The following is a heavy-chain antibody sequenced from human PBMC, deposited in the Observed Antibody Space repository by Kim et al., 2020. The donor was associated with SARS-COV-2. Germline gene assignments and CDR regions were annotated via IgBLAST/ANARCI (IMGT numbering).Heavy chain of an antibody. V-gene: IGHV4-39*01. CDR1: GGSISSSSYY. CDR3: ARPRGSSWYSNWFDP. J-gene: IGHJ5*02. Sequence: SETLSLTCTVSGGSISSSSYYWGWIRQPPGKGLEWIGSIYYSGSTYYNPSLKSRVTISVDTSKNQFSLKLSSVTAADTVVYYCARPRGSSWYSNWFDPWGQGTLVTVSS. CDR2: IYYSGST. D-gene: IGHD6-13*01.